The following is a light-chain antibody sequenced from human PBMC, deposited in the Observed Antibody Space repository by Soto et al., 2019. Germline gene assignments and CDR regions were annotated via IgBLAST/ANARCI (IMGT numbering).Light chain of an antibody. Sequence: AIRMTQSPSSFSASTGDRVTITCRASQGISSYLAWYQQKPGKAPKLLIYAASTLQSGVPSRFSGSGSGTEFTLTISNLQSEDFAVYYCQRYDHWPPWTFGQGTKVDIK. J-gene: IGKJ1*01. CDR2: AAS. CDR3: QRYDHWPPWT. V-gene: IGKV1-8*01. CDR1: QGISSY.